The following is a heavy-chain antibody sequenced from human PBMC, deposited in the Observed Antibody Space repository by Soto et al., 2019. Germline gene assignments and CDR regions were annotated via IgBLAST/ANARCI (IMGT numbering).Heavy chain of an antibody. V-gene: IGHV1-3*01. CDR1: GYTFTSYA. D-gene: IGHD6-19*01. CDR2: INAGNGNT. J-gene: IGHJ4*02. Sequence: QVQLVQSGAEVKKPGASVKVSCKASGYTFTSYAMHWVRQAPGQRLEWMGWINAGNGNTKYSQKFQGRVTITRDTTASTGHKEPGRLGSEDTAVDYCGRDRGDSSGWYGRFDYWGQGTLVTVSS. CDR3: GRDRGDSSGWYGRFDY.